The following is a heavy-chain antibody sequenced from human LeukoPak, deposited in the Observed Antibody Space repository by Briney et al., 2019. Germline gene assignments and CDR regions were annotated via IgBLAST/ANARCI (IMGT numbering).Heavy chain of an antibody. CDR2: IYHSGST. CDR1: GGSISSSSYY. Sequence: SETLSLTCTVSGGSISSSSYYWGWIRQPPGKGLEWIGSIYHSGSTYYNPSLKSRVTISVDTSKNQFSLKLSSVTAADTAVYYCARLMVYAGLGLDYFDYWGQGTLVTVSS. V-gene: IGHV4-39*07. CDR3: ARLMVYAGLGLDYFDY. J-gene: IGHJ4*02. D-gene: IGHD2-8*01.